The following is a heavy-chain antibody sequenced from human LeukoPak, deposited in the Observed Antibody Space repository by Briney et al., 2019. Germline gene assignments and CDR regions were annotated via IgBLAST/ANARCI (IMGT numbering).Heavy chain of an antibody. CDR3: ARDLWFGELLRYYYYGMDV. CDR1: GFTFSSYA. Sequence: GRSLRLSCAASGFTFSSYAMHWVRQAPGKGLEWVAVISYDGSNKYYADSVKGRFTISRDNSKNTLYLRMNSLRAEDTAVYYCARDLWFGELLRYYYYGMDVWGKGTTVTVSS. D-gene: IGHD3-10*01. V-gene: IGHV3-30*04. J-gene: IGHJ6*04. CDR2: ISYDGSNK.